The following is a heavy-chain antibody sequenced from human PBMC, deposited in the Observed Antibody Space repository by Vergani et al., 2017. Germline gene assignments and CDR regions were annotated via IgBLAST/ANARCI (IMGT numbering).Heavy chain of an antibody. CDR3: ARRSGIVYDIFSGTQYVFDF. J-gene: IGHJ4*02. V-gene: IGHV4-38-2*01. D-gene: IGHD3-9*01. Sequence: QVQLQESGPGLVKPSETLSLTCAVSGFSIDNGYYWDWIRQPPGKGLEWIGSIYRTGRTHFNPSLKSRVTISVDTPNNHFSLRLNSLTAADTAVYYCARRSGIVYDIFSGTQYVFDFWGQGTLVTVSS. CDR1: GFSIDNGYY. CDR2: IYRTGRT.